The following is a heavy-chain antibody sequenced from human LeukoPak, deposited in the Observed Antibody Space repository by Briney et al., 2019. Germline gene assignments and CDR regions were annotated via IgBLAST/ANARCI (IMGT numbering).Heavy chain of an antibody. CDR2: IYYSGST. CDR1: GGSFSGYY. Sequence: SETLSLTCAVYGGSFSGYYWSWIRQHPGKGLQWIGYIYYSGSTYYNPPLKSRVTISVDTSKNQFSLKLSSVTAADTAVYYCARYGSGVGATNWFDPGAREPWSPSPQ. D-gene: IGHD1-26*01. CDR3: ARYGSGVGATNWFDP. V-gene: IGHV4-31*11. J-gene: IGHJ5*02.